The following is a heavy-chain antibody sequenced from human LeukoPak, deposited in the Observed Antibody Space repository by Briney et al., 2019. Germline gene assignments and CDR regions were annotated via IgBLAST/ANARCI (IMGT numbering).Heavy chain of an antibody. J-gene: IGHJ4*02. CDR3: ARGQAGTRFDY. CDR2: IDPNSGGT. CDR1: GYTFTGYY. V-gene: IGHV1-2*02. D-gene: IGHD6-13*01. Sequence: GASVKVSCKASGYTFTGYYIDWVRQAPGQGLEWMGCIDPNSGGTNYAQKFQGRVTMTRDTSISTAYMELSALRSDDTAVYYCARGQAGTRFDYWGQGALVTVSS.